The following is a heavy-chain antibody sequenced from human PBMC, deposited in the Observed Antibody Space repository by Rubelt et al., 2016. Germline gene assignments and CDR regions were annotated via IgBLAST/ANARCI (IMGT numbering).Heavy chain of an antibody. Sequence: QVQLQESGPGLVKPSETLSLTCTVSGGSISSHYWSWIRQPPGKGLEWIGYIYYSGGTYYNPSLKSRVTISVDTSKNQFSLKLSSVTAADTAVYYCARVGGQLGNYWGQGTLVTVSS. V-gene: IGHV4-59*06. CDR3: ARVGGQLGNY. CDR2: IYYSGGT. CDR1: GGSISSHY. J-gene: IGHJ4*02. D-gene: IGHD6-6*01.